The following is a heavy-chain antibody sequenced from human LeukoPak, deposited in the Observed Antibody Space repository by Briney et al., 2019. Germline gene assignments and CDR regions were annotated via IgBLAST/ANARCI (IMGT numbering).Heavy chain of an antibody. Sequence: SETLSLTCAVYGGSFSGYYWSWIRQPAGKGLEWIGRIYTSGSTNYNPSLKSRVTMSVDTSKNQFSLKLSSVTAADTAVYYCARDSGRQWLGYWGQGTLVTVSS. CDR1: GGSFSGYY. J-gene: IGHJ4*02. CDR3: ARDSGRQWLGY. D-gene: IGHD6-19*01. CDR2: IYTSGST. V-gene: IGHV4-59*10.